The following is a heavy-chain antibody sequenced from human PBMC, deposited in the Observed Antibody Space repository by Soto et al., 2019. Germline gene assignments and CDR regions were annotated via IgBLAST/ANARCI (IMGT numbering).Heavy chain of an antibody. CDR2: ISHSGIT. Sequence: QLQLQESGSGLVKPSQTLSLTCAVSGGSISSGGYSWGWIRQPPGKGLEWIGYISHSGITYYNPSRKSRVTISIDRSTNQLSLKLGSVTAAATAVYDCARGPPFGRWGLGTLVTVSS. CDR3: ARGPPFGR. V-gene: IGHV4-30-2*01. J-gene: IGHJ4*02. D-gene: IGHD3-3*01. CDR1: GGSISSGGYS.